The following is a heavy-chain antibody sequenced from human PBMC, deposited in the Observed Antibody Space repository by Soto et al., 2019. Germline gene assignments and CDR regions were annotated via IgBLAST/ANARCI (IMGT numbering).Heavy chain of an antibody. CDR1: GFSLSTSQVG. Sequence: SGPTLVNPTQTLTLTCTFSGFSLSTSQVGVGWIRQPPGKGLEWIGSIYYSGSTYNNPSLRSRVSMSIDTSKDQFSLKLKSVTAAGTALYFCARQRTSVVTQAYFDVWGPGSLVTVSS. J-gene: IGHJ4*02. D-gene: IGHD2-21*02. CDR2: IYYSGST. V-gene: IGHV4-39*01. CDR3: ARQRTSVVTQAYFDV.